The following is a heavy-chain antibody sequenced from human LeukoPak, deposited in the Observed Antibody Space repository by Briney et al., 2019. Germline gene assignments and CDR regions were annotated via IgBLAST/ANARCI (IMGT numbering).Heavy chain of an antibody. J-gene: IGHJ4*02. CDR2: ISSSSSYI. CDR3: ARDRSGPFDY. CDR1: GFTFSSYS. D-gene: IGHD3-3*01. Sequence: SGGSLRLSCAASGFTFSSYSMNWVRQAAGKGLEWVSSISSSSSYIYYADSVKGRFTISRDNAKNSLYLQMNSLRAEDTAVYYCARDRSGPFDYWGQGTLVTVSS. V-gene: IGHV3-21*01.